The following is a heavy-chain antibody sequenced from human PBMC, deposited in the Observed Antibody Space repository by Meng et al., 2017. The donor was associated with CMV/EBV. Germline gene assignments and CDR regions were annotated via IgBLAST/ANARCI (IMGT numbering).Heavy chain of an antibody. J-gene: IGHJ5*02. CDR3: ASGGNWFDH. CDR2: INHSGST. CDR1: GWYFSGYS. Sequence: VQRQCWGAGVLTPSDTCSLTGAVFGWYFSGYSWSWIRQAPGKGVDWIGEINHSGSTNYNPSRKSRVTISVYKSQNQFSLKLSSVTAADTAVYYCASGGNWFDHWGQGTLVTVSS. V-gene: IGHV4-34*01.